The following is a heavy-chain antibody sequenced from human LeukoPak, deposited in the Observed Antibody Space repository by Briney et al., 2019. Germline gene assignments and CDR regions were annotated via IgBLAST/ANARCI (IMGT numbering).Heavy chain of an antibody. J-gene: IGHJ4*02. CDR3: ARDYSGSGSYYDY. Sequence: GGSLILSCAASGFTFSDYYMSWIRQAPGKGLEGVSYISSSSRYTNYADSVKGRFPISRDNAKTSLYLQMNSVRAEDTGVYYCARDYSGSGSYYDYWGQGTLVTVSS. D-gene: IGHD3-10*01. CDR1: GFTFSDYY. CDR2: ISSSSRYT. V-gene: IGHV3-11*05.